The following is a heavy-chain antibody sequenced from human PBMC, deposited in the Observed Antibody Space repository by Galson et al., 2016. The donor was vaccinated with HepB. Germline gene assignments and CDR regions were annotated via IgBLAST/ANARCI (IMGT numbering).Heavy chain of an antibody. Sequence: SLRLSCAASRFTFSSFDMSWVRQPPGKGLEWLSSISGSGGSTYYADYVKGRFTMYRDNSKNTLFLQMNSLRAEDTAVYYCANLASLRGSSGWYVRFFEFWRQATLVTVSS. V-gene: IGHV3-23*01. D-gene: IGHD6-13*01. CDR2: ISGSGGST. J-gene: IGHJ4*02. CDR3: ANLASLRGSSGWYVRFFEF. CDR1: RFTFSSFD.